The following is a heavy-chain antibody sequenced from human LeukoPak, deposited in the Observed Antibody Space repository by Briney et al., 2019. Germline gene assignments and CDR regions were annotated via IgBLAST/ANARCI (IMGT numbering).Heavy chain of an antibody. CDR1: GVTFSSSW. V-gene: IGHV3-7*01. J-gene: IGHJ4*02. D-gene: IGHD5-18*01. CDR2: IKQDGSRK. CDR3: ARDRGYSYGPFDY. Sequence: PGGSLRLSCAASGVTFSSSWMSWVRQAPGKGLEWVANIKQDGSRKLYVDSVQGRFTISRDNAKNSLYLQMNSLRAEDTAVYYCARDRGYSYGPFDYWGQGTLVTVSS.